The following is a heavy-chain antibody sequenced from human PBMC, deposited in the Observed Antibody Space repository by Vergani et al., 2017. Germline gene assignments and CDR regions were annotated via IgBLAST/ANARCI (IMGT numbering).Heavy chain of an antibody. V-gene: IGHV3-33*01. Sequence: QVQLVESGGGVVQPGRSLRLSCAASGFTFSSYGMHWVRQAPGKGLEWVAVIWYDGSNKYYADSVKGRFTLSRDTSKNTLYQQMNSLRAEETAVYYGARAIAGTDRIAVAGNAFDYWGQGTLVTVSS. CDR2: IWYDGSNK. J-gene: IGHJ4*02. D-gene: IGHD6-19*01. CDR3: ARAIAGTDRIAVAGNAFDY. CDR1: GFTFSSYG.